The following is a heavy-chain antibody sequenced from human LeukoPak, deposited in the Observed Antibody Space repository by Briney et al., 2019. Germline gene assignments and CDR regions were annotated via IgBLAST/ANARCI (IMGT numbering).Heavy chain of an antibody. D-gene: IGHD2-2*01. CDR3: ARDLAVVVPAAYFDY. CDR2: IIPILGIA. Sequence: SVKVSCKASGGTFSSYAISWVRQAPGQGLEWMGRIIPILGIANYAQKFQDTVTITADKSTSTAYMDLSSLRSEDTAVYYCARDLAVVVPAAYFDYWGQGTLVTVSS. CDR1: GGTFSSYA. J-gene: IGHJ4*02. V-gene: IGHV1-69*04.